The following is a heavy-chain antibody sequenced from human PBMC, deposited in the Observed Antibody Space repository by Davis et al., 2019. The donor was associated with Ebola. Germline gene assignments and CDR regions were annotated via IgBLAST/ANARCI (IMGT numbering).Heavy chain of an antibody. V-gene: IGHV3-23*01. Sequence: PGGSLRLSCAASGFTFSTYAMSWVRQAPGKGLEWVSAISGSGGSTYYADCVKGRFTISRDNSKNTLYLQMNSLRAEDTAVYYCAKEIAARGYRYYFDYWGQGTLVTVSS. CDR2: ISGSGGST. CDR3: AKEIAARGYRYYFDY. J-gene: IGHJ4*02. CDR1: GFTFSTYA. D-gene: IGHD6-6*01.